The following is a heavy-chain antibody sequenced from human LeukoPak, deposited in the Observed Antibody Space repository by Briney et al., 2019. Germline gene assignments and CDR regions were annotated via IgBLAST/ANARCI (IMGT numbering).Heavy chain of an antibody. CDR2: ISYDGSNK. D-gene: IGHD2-21*01. CDR1: GFTFSSYA. J-gene: IGHJ4*02. CDR3: ANSHGY. V-gene: IGHV3-30*07. Sequence: GRSLRLSCAASGFTFSSYAMHWVRQAPGKGLEWVAVISYDGSNKYYADSVKGRFTISRDDSKKTLYLQMNSLRAEDTAVYYCANSHGYWGQGTLVTVSS.